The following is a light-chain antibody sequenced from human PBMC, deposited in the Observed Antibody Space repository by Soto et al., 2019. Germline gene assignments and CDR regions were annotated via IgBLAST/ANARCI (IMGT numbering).Light chain of an antibody. CDR1: QSVSSY. J-gene: IGKJ5*01. CDR3: QQRSNWPPVT. V-gene: IGKV3-11*01. CDR2: DAS. Sequence: EIVLTQSPATLSLSRGEIAALSCRASQSVSSYLAWYQQKPGQAPRLLIYDASNRATGIPARFSGSGSGTDFTLTISSLEPEDFAVYYCQQRSNWPPVTFGQGTRLEIK.